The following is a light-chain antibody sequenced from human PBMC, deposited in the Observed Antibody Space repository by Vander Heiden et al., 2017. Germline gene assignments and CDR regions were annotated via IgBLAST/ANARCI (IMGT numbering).Light chain of an antibody. Sequence: SYELTQPPSVSVSPGQTARINCSGNALPKQYAYWYQQKPGQAPVLVIYKDSERPSGIPERFSGSSSGTTVTLTISRVQAEDEADYYCQSADSSGIYEVFGGGTKLTVL. V-gene: IGLV3-25*03. CDR2: KDS. CDR3: QSADSSGIYEV. J-gene: IGLJ2*01. CDR1: ALPKQY.